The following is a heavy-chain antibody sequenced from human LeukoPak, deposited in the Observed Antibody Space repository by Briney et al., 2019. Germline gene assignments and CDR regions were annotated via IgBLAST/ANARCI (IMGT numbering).Heavy chain of an antibody. J-gene: IGHJ4*02. CDR2: IKLDGSEK. V-gene: IGHV3-7*03. CDR3: ARDRVAGQFDS. CDR1: GFTFGKYW. D-gene: IGHD6-19*01. Sequence: GGSLRLACVAYGFTFGKYWMSWVRQAPGKGLEWVANIKLDGSEKNYADSVKGRFTISRDNTKNSLYLQMNSLRAEDTAVFYCARDRVAGQFDSWGQGTLVTVSS.